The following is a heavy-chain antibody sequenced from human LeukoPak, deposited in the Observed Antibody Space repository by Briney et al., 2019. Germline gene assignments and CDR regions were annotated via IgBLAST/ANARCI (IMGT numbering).Heavy chain of an antibody. V-gene: IGHV1-2*02. Sequence: SXYTFTGYYXXXXRQAPXQGLEWMGWINPNSGGTNYAQKFQGRVTMTRDTSISTAYMELSRLRSDDTAVYYCARDSIAARPWGQGTMVTVSS. D-gene: IGHD6-6*01. J-gene: IGHJ3*01. CDR3: ARDSIAARP. CDR1: XYTFTGYY. CDR2: INPNSGGT.